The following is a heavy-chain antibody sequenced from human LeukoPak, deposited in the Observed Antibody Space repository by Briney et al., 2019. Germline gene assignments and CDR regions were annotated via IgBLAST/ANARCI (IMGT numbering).Heavy chain of an antibody. CDR3: ARVRDSLIANDY. J-gene: IGHJ4*02. D-gene: IGHD2-15*01. CDR2: IRSSGSTI. Sequence: GGSLRLSRAASVFTFCRYEMNGARHAPAKGLGWGSYIRSSGSTIYYADSEKGRFTISRDNAKNSPYLEMNGLRGQGTAVYYCARVRDSLIANDYWGQGTPVTVSS. V-gene: IGHV3-48*03. CDR1: VFTFCRYE.